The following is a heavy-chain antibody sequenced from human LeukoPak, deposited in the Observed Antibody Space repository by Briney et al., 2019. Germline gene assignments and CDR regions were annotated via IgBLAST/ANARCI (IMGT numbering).Heavy chain of an antibody. CDR3: ARGTGGKFYYYGMDV. Sequence: SETLSLTCAVPGGSISSSNWWSWVRKPPGKGLEWIGEIYHSGSTNYNPSLKSRVTISVDKSKNQFSLKLSSVTAADTAVYYCARGTGGKFYYYGMDVWGQGTTVTVSS. CDR2: IYHSGST. J-gene: IGHJ6*02. V-gene: IGHV4-4*02. D-gene: IGHD4-17*01. CDR1: GGSISSSNW.